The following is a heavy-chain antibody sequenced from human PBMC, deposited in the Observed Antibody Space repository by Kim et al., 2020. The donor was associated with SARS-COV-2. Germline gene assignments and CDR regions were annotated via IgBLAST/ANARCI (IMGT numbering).Heavy chain of an antibody. CDR1: GFTFSNYD. D-gene: IGHD3-22*01. CDR2: IGTAGDT. CDR3: ARASVYSWFDT. Sequence: GGSLRLSCAASGFTFSNYDMHRVRQAPGKGLEWVSAIGTAGDTYYPDSVKGRFTINSENDKSSLYLQMNSLRTGDTAVYYCARASVYSWFDTWGQGTLVTVSS. V-gene: IGHV3-13*01. J-gene: IGHJ5*02.